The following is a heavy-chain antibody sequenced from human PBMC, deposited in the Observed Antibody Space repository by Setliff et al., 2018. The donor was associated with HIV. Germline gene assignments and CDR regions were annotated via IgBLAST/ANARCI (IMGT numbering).Heavy chain of an antibody. J-gene: IGHJ4*02. CDR2: MNHSGSR. Sequence: ETLSLTCAVYGGSVSGYYWSWIRQPPGKGLEWIGEMNHSGSRKYNPYLKSRVTISMDTSKNDFSLRLTSVTAADRAVYFCAGSVPRSGQGTFDYWGRGILVTVSS. D-gene: IGHD2-15*01. V-gene: IGHV4-34*01. CDR3: AGSVPRSGQGTFDY. CDR1: GGSVSGYY.